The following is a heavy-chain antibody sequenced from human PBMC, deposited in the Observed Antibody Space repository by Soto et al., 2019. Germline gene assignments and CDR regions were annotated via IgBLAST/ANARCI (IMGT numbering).Heavy chain of an antibody. J-gene: IGHJ4*02. Sequence: EVQLVESGGGLVQPGGSLTLSCAASGFTFSSYWAHWVRQAPGKGLVWVSRLNSDGSRIAYAESVKGRFTSSRDNAKDTLYLQKNSLRDEDTAVYYCAIAVVGAGLNCGQGSLVTVSS. V-gene: IGHV3-74*01. CDR1: GFTFSSYW. CDR2: LNSDGSRI. D-gene: IGHD2-15*01. CDR3: AIAVVGAGLN.